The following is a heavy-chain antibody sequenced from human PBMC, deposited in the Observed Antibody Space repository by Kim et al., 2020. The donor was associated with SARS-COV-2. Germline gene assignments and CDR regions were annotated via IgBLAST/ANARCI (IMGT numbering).Heavy chain of an antibody. J-gene: IGHJ4*02. Sequence: NSVKGRFTISRDSSKNTLYLQMNSLRAEDTAVYYCAKERSAGIAAAGNYWGQGTLVTVSS. D-gene: IGHD6-13*01. CDR3: AKERSAGIAAAGNY. V-gene: IGHV3-23*01.